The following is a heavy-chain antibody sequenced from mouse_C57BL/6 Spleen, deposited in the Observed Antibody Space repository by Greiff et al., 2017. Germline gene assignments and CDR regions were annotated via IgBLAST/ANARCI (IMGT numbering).Heavy chain of an antibody. V-gene: IGHV5-12*01. CDR2: ISNGGGST. CDR1: GFTFSDYY. D-gene: IGHD3-2*02. CDR3: ARRLDSSGYGAMDY. J-gene: IGHJ4*01. Sequence: EVQGVESGGGLVQPGGSLKLSCAASGFTFSDYYMYWVRQTPEKRLEWVAYISNGGGSTYYPDTVTGRFTISRDNAKNTLYLQMGRLKSEDTAMDYYARRLDSSGYGAMDYWGQGTSVTVSA.